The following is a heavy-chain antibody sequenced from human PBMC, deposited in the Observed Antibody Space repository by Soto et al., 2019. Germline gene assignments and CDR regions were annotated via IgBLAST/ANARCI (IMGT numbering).Heavy chain of an antibody. D-gene: IGHD3-16*01. Sequence: GGSLILSCAASGFSVSIYMSWVRQAPGKGLEWVSTLSDRGTSHYADSVTGRFSVSRDNSKNTLYLQMNGLRVDDTAIYYCAGDYASCVYEVRGQGTQVTVSS. J-gene: IGHJ4*02. CDR1: GFSVSIY. CDR3: AGDYASCVYEV. V-gene: IGHV3-53*01. CDR2: LSDRGTS.